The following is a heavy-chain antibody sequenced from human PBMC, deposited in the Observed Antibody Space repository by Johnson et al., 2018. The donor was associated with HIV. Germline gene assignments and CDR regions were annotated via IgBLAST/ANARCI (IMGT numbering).Heavy chain of an antibody. CDR3: PRGGPHDAFDI. D-gene: IGHD3-16*01. V-gene: IGHV3-13*01. CDR2: IGTAGDT. Sequence: VQLVESGGGLVQPGGSLRLACAASGFTFSSYDMHWVRQATGKGLEWVSAIGTAGDTYYPGSVKGRFTISRENAKNSLYLQMNSLRGGDTAVYYCPRGGPHDAFDIWGQGTMVTVSS. J-gene: IGHJ3*02. CDR1: GFTFSSYD.